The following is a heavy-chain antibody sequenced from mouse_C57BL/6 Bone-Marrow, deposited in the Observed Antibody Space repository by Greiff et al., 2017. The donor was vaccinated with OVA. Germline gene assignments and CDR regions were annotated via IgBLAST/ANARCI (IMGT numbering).Heavy chain of an antibody. J-gene: IGHJ3*01. V-gene: IGHV1-81*01. Sequence: QVQLKESGAELARPGASVKLSCKASGYTFTSYGISWVKQRTGQGLEWIGEIYPRSGNTYYNEKFKGKATLTADKSSSTAYMELRSLTSEDSAVYFCARGGMYDYGRFAYWGQGTLVTVSA. CDR3: ARGGMYDYGRFAY. CDR2: IYPRSGNT. CDR1: GYTFTSYG. D-gene: IGHD2-4*01.